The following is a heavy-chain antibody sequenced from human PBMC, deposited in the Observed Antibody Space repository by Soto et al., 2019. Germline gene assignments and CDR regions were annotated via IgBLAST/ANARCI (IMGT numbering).Heavy chain of an antibody. CDR1: GYTFTDYY. CDR3: ARDRDPLLYGSGPSAWFV. Sequence: EASVRVSCKPSGYTFTDYYIHGVRQAPGQGLEGMGWINPNSVGTNYAQKFQGWVTMTRDTYISTAYMELSRLRSDDKAVYYCARDRDPLLYGSGPSAWFVWGQGNLVNVS. V-gene: IGHV1-2*04. CDR2: INPNSVGT. J-gene: IGHJ4*02. D-gene: IGHD6-19*01.